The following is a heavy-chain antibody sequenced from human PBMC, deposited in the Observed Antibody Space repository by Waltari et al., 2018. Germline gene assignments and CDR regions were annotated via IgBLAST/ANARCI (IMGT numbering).Heavy chain of an antibody. CDR1: GYAVNSGFY. Sequence: QVQLLESGPGLVKSSETLSLTRDVSGYAVNSGFYWGGLRQAPGEGLEWVATVYHDGTTFYNPSLKSRLSVSMDTSKNQISLTLKSVTAADTAVYHCSRQVLGYCTSAACRRLESWGQGTLVTVSS. CDR2: VYHDGTT. J-gene: IGHJ4*02. CDR3: SRQVLGYCTSAACRRLES. D-gene: IGHD2-2*03. V-gene: IGHV4-38-2*01.